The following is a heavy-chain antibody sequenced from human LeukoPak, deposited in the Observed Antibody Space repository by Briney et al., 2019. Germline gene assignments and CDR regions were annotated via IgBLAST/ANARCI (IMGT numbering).Heavy chain of an antibody. CDR3: ARRHSSSWSPFDY. J-gene: IGHJ4*02. CDR2: IIPIFGTA. V-gene: IGHV1-69*05. CDR1: GGTFSSYA. Sequence: ASVKVSCKASGGTFSSYAISWVRQAPGQGLEWMGGIIPIFGTANYAQKFQGRVTITTDESTGTAYMELSSLRSEDTAVYYCARRHSSSWSPFDYWGQGNLVTVSS. D-gene: IGHD6-13*01.